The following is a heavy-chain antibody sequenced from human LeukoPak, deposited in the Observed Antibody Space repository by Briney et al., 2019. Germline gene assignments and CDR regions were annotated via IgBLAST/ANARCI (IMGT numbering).Heavy chain of an antibody. CDR1: GFTFSSYG. CDR3: ARAGERYSGSLYYYYYMDV. CDR2: INSSSSYI. V-gene: IGHV3-21*04. D-gene: IGHD1-26*01. Sequence: GGSLRLSCAASGFTFSSYGMSWVRQAPGKGLEWVSSINSSSSYIYYADSVKGRFTISRDNAKNSLYLQMNSLRAEDTALYYCARAGERYSGSLYYYYYMDVWGKGTTVTVSS. J-gene: IGHJ6*03.